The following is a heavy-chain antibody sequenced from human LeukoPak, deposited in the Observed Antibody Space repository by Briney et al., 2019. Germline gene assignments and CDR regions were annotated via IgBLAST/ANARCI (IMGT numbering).Heavy chain of an antibody. CDR3: ARDKGEGVGATKYSWFDP. CDR2: INPNSGGT. CDR1: GYTFTCYH. J-gene: IGHJ5*02. D-gene: IGHD5-12*01. Sequence: ASVKVSCKASGYTFTCYHMHWVRQAPGQGLEWMGWINPNSGGTKYAQKFQGRVTMTRVTSITTAYMELSRLTSDDTAVYYCARDKGEGVGATKYSWFDPWGQGTLVTVSS. V-gene: IGHV1-2*02.